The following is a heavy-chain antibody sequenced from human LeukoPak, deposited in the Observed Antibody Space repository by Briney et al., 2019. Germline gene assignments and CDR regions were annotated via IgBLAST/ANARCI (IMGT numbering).Heavy chain of an antibody. CDR2: IYTSGST. CDR3: ARGLVRGYYGSGSYYKMYYFDY. J-gene: IGHJ4*02. V-gene: IGHV4-4*07. Sequence: PSETLSLTCTVSGGSIINYYWSWIRQPAGKGLEWIGRIYTSGSTNYNPSLKSRVTMSVDTSTNQFSLKLSSVTAADTAVYYCARGLVRGYYGSGSYYKMYYFDYWGQGTLVTVSS. D-gene: IGHD3-10*01. CDR1: GGSIINYY.